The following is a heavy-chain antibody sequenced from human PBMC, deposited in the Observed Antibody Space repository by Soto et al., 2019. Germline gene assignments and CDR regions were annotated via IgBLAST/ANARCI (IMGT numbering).Heavy chain of an antibody. CDR3: ARVTPTTVARYYGMDV. CDR2: IIPIFGTA. CDR1: GGTFSSYA. J-gene: IGHJ6*02. Sequence: SVKVSCKASGGTFSSYAISWVRQAPGQGLEWMGGIIPIFGTANYAQKFQGRVTITADESTSTAYMELSSLRSEDTAVYYCARVTPTTVARYYGMDVWGQGTTVTVSS. D-gene: IGHD4-17*01. V-gene: IGHV1-69*13.